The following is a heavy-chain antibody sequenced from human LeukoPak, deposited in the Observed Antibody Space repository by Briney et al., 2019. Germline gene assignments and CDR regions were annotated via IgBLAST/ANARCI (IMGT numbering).Heavy chain of an antibody. D-gene: IGHD3-3*01. CDR2: INHSGST. CDR1: GGSISSYY. CDR3: ARTTIFGVVITYNWFDP. J-gene: IGHJ5*02. Sequence: PSETLSLTCTVSGGSISSYYWSWIRQPPGKGLEWIGEINHSGSTNYNPSLKSRVTISVDTSKNQFSLKLSSVTAADTAVYYCARTTIFGVVITYNWFDPWGQGTLVTVSS. V-gene: IGHV4-34*01.